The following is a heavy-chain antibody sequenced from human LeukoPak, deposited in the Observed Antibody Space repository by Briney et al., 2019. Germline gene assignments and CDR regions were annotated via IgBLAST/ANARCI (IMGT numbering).Heavy chain of an antibody. Sequence: RGSLRLSCAASGFTFSSYSMNWVRQAPGKGLEWVSSISSSSSYIYYADSVKGRFTISRDNTKNSLYLQMNSLRAEDTAVYYCARDAMNYYDSSGYGYFDYWGQGTLVTVSS. D-gene: IGHD3-22*01. CDR1: GFTFSSYS. J-gene: IGHJ4*02. V-gene: IGHV3-21*01. CDR3: ARDAMNYYDSSGYGYFDY. CDR2: ISSSSSYI.